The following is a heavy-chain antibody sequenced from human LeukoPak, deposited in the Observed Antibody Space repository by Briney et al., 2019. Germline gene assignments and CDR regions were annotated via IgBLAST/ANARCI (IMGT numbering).Heavy chain of an antibody. CDR3: ARANKRYCSGSSCPYPFGY. J-gene: IGHJ4*02. Sequence: ASVKVSCKASGYTFTGYYMHWVRQAPGQGLEWMGWINPNSGGTNYAQKFQGRVTMTRDTSISTAYMELSRLRSDDTAVYYCARANKRYCSGSSCPYPFGYWGQGTLVTVSS. CDR2: INPNSGGT. CDR1: GYTFTGYY. V-gene: IGHV1-2*02. D-gene: IGHD2-15*01.